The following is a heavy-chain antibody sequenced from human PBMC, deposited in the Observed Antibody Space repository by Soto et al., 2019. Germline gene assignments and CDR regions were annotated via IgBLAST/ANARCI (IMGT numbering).Heavy chain of an antibody. V-gene: IGHV4-59*08. Sequence: SETLSLTCTVSGGSISSYYWSWIRQPPGKGLEWIGYIYYSGSTNYNPSLKSRVTISVDTSKNQFSLKLSSATAADTAVYYCARRYAGTLDYWGQGTLVNVSS. CDR3: ARRYAGTLDY. D-gene: IGHD6-13*01. J-gene: IGHJ4*02. CDR1: GGSISSYY. CDR2: IYYSGST.